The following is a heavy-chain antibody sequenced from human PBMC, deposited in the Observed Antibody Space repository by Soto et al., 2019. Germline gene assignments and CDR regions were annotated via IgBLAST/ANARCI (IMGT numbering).Heavy chain of an antibody. D-gene: IGHD3-9*01. CDR3: ARDDEHYDILTGYFRRYGMDV. V-gene: IGHV1-2*02. J-gene: IGHJ6*02. Sequence: QVQLVQSGAEVKKPGASVKVSCKASGYTFTGYYMHWVRQAPGQGLEWMGWINPNSGGTNYAQKFQGRVTMTRDPSISTAYMELSRLRSDDTAVYYCARDDEHYDILTGYFRRYGMDVWGQGTTVTVSS. CDR2: INPNSGGT. CDR1: GYTFTGYY.